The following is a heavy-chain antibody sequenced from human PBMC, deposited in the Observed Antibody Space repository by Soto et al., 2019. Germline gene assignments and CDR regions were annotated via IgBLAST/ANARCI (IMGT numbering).Heavy chain of an antibody. J-gene: IGHJ4*02. CDR2: IYHSGST. V-gene: IGHV4-30-2*01. Sequence: SETLSLTCAVSGGSISSGGYSWSWIRQPPGKGLEWIGYIYHSGSTYYNPSLESRVTISVDRSKNQFSLKLSSVTAADTAVYYCARQYTAIDYWGQGTLVTVSS. CDR1: GGSISSGGYS. D-gene: IGHD5-18*01. CDR3: ARQYTAIDY.